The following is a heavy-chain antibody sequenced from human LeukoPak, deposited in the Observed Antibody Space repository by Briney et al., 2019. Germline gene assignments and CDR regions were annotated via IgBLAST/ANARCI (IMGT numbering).Heavy chain of an antibody. CDR2: INHSGST. D-gene: IGHD5-12*01. V-gene: IGHV4-34*01. J-gene: IGHJ4*02. CDR3: ARGYSGYDPFDY. Sequence: PSETLSLSCVVYGGSFSGYYWSWIRRPPGKGLEWIGEINHSGSTNYNPSLKSRVTISVDTSKNQFSLKLSSVTAADAAVYYCARGYSGYDPFDYWGQGTLVTVSS. CDR1: GGSFSGYY.